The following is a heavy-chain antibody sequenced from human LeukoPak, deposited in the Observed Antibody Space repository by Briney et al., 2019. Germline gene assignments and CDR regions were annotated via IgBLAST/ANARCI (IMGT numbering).Heavy chain of an antibody. V-gene: IGHV3-30*14. CDR2: ISYDGSNK. D-gene: IGHD3-10*01. CDR1: GFTFSSYA. Sequence: GRSLRLSCAASGFTFSSYAMHWVRQAPGKGLEWVAVISYDGSNKYYADSVKGRFTISRDNSKNTLYLQMNSLRAEDTAVYYCARGDTLWFGDYWGQGTLVTVSS. CDR3: ARGDTLWFGDY. J-gene: IGHJ4*02.